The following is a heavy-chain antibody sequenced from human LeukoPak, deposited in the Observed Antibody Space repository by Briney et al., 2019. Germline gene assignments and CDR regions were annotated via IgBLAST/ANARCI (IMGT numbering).Heavy chain of an antibody. Sequence: ASVKVSCKTSVGTFSSSAITWVRQAPGQGLEWMGRIIPVLNITAYAQKFQGSVTITADTSTSTVYMELSSLRSDETAVYYCARDQGLTAPPPYGLDVWGQGTTVIVSS. D-gene: IGHD5-18*01. V-gene: IGHV1-69*04. CDR2: IIPVLNIT. J-gene: IGHJ6*02. CDR3: ARDQGLTAPPPYGLDV. CDR1: VGTFSSSA.